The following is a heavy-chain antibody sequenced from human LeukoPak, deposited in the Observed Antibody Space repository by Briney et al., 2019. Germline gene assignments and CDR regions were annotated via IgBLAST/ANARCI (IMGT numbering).Heavy chain of an antibody. CDR2: IYITGIT. CDR3: ARDSGGGSGSYYRYFDY. Sequence: SGPTLVKPSQTLSLTCSVSGGSISSGYYYWTWIRQPAGKRLEYIGHIYITGITKYNPSLQGRVTISLDTSKNQFSLKLTSMTAADTAVYYCARDSGGGSGSYYRYFDYWGQGTLVTVSS. CDR1: GGSISSGYYY. D-gene: IGHD3-10*01. J-gene: IGHJ4*02. V-gene: IGHV4-61*02.